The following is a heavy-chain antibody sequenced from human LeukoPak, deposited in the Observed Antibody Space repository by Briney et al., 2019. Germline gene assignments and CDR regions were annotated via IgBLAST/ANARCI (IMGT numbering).Heavy chain of an antibody. V-gene: IGHV3-43*01. Sequence: GGSLRLSCAASGFSFDEYTLHWVRQAPGKGLEWVSLISWDGGSRDYADSVKGRFTISRDNSKNSLNLQMNSLRTEDTALYYCAKDLDSSGYRFYFRHWGQGTLVTVSS. CDR1: GFSFDEYT. J-gene: IGHJ1*01. CDR2: ISWDGGSR. D-gene: IGHD3-22*01. CDR3: AKDLDSSGYRFYFRH.